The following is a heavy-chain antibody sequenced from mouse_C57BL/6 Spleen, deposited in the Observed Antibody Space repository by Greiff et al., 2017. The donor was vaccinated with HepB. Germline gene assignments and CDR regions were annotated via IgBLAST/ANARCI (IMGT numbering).Heavy chain of an antibody. CDR2: IDPETGGT. J-gene: IGHJ2*01. V-gene: IGHV1-15*01. CDR1: GYTFTDYE. Sequence: VKLVESGAELVRPGASVTLSCKASGYTFTDYEMHWVKQTPVHGLEWIGAIDPETGGTAYNQKFKGKAILTADKSSSTAYMELRSLTSEDSAVYYCTREDYSNDVDYWGQGTTLTVSS. D-gene: IGHD2-12*01. CDR3: TREDYSNDVDY.